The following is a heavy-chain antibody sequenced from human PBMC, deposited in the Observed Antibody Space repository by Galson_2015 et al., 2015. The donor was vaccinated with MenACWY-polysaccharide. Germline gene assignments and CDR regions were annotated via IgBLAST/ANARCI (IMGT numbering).Heavy chain of an antibody. J-gene: IGHJ4*02. CDR3: ARHVTGGGYFDY. V-gene: IGHV1-3*01. CDR1: GYTFSRYP. D-gene: IGHD1-14*01. Sequence: SVKVSCKASGYTFSRYPIHWVRQAPGQRFEWMGWITGGNGDTKYSEKLQGRVSITKDTSANTVYMELSSLTYEDTAVVYCARHVTGGGYFDYWGQGTLVTVSS. CDR2: ITGGNGDT.